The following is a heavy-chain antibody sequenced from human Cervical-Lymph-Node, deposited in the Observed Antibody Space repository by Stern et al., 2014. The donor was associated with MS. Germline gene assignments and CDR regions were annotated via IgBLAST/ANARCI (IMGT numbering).Heavy chain of an antibody. D-gene: IGHD2-21*01. J-gene: IGHJ4*02. CDR1: GFTFSDHY. CDR3: SREPRLTDY. V-gene: IGHV3-11*01. CDR2: ISGSGSSV. Sequence: VQLVQSGGGLVKPGGSLRLSCVASGFTFSDHYMSWIRPAPGKGLEWVSYISGSGSSVNYADSVKGRFTISRDNAKDSLYLQMNSLRAEDTAVYYCSREPRLTDYWGQGTLVSVSS.